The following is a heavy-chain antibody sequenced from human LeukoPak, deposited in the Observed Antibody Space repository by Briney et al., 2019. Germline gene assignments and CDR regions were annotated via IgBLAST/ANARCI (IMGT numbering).Heavy chain of an antibody. Sequence: GASLRLSCAASGFTFSNYAMSWVRQAPGKGLEWVSVIYSGGSTYYADSVKGRFTISRDNSKNTLYLQMNSLRAEDTAVYYCARDDGTIDYWGQGTLVTVSS. V-gene: IGHV3-53*01. J-gene: IGHJ4*02. CDR3: ARDDGTIDY. CDR1: GFTFSNYA. CDR2: IYSGGST. D-gene: IGHD1/OR15-1a*01.